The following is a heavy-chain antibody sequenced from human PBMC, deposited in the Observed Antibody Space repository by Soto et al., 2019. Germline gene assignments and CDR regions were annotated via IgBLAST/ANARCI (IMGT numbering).Heavy chain of an antibody. CDR1: GFSLTSPAVG. V-gene: IGHV2-5*02. Sequence: QITLKESGPTLVKPTQTLTLTCTFSGFSLTSPAVGVGWIRQPPGKAPEWLALVYWDGDAEYSPSLRNRLTLTKDTSKNQVVLTMTNMDPVDTATYYCAHGSGWLFEYWGQGTLVTVSS. CDR3: AHGSGWLFEY. J-gene: IGHJ4*02. D-gene: IGHD6-19*01. CDR2: VYWDGDA.